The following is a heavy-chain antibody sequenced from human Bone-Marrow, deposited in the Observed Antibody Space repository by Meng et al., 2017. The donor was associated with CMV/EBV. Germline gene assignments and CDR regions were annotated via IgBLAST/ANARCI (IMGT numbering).Heavy chain of an antibody. D-gene: IGHD1-26*01. J-gene: IGHJ5*02. Sequence: GESLKISCAGSGLTFSRYWMSWVRQAPGKGLEWVANIKEDGSQKYYVDSVKGRFTISRDNAKNSLYLQMNSMRGEDTAVYYCGTERLAGATALDHWGQGTLVTVSS. V-gene: IGHV3-7*01. CDR2: IKEDGSQK. CDR1: GLTFSRYW. CDR3: GTERLAGATALDH.